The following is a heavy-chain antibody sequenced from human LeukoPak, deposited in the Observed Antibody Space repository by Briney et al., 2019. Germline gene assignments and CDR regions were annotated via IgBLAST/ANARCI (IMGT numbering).Heavy chain of an antibody. CDR1: GGSISSGDYY. V-gene: IGHV4-30-4*01. Sequence: SQTLSLTCTVSGGSISSGDYYWRWIRQPPGKGLEWIGYIYYSGSTYYNPSLKSRVTISVDTSKNQFSLKLSSVTAAGTAVYYCARVDENKQSGGMDVWGQGTTVTVSS. CDR2: IYYSGST. CDR3: ARVDENKQSGGMDV. J-gene: IGHJ6*01. D-gene: IGHD1/OR15-1a*01.